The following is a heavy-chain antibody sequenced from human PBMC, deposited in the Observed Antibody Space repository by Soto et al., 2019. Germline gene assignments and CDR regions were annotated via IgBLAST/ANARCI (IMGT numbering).Heavy chain of an antibody. Sequence: PSETLSLTCAVYGGSFSGYYWSWIRQPPGKGLEWVGEINHSGSTNYNPSLKSRVTISVDTSKNQFSLKLSSVTAADTAVYYCARCGRRGRWLRHDSFDIWGQGTMVTVS. CDR1: GGSFSGYY. V-gene: IGHV4-34*01. J-gene: IGHJ3*02. CDR2: INHSGST. CDR3: ARCGRRGRWLRHDSFDI. D-gene: IGHD5-12*01.